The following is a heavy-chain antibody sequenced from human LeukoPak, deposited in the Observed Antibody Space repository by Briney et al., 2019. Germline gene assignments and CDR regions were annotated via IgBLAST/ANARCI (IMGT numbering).Heavy chain of an antibody. V-gene: IGHV4-39*01. CDR3: ARHGLRGLPAFMWAFDI. J-gene: IGHJ3*02. Sequence: PSETLSLTCTVSGGSISSSSYYWGWIRQPPGKGLEWIGSIYYSGSTYYNPSLKSRVTISVDTSKNQFSLKLSSVTAADTAVYYCARHGLRGLPAFMWAFDIWGQGTMVTVSS. D-gene: IGHD2-21*01. CDR2: IYYSGST. CDR1: GGSISSSSYY.